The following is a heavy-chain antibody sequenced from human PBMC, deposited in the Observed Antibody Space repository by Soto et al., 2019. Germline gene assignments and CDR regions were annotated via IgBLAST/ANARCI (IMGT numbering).Heavy chain of an antibody. CDR3: ARVGLGYCSSTSCFSGSEYYYYGMDV. J-gene: IGHJ6*02. Sequence: ASVKVSCKASGDTFTSYGISWVRQAPGQGLEWMGWISAYNGNTNYAQKLQGRVTMTTDTSTSTAYMELRSLRSDDTAVYYCARVGLGYCSSTSCFSGSEYYYYGMDVWGQGTTVTVSS. V-gene: IGHV1-18*04. CDR1: GDTFTSYG. CDR2: ISAYNGNT. D-gene: IGHD2-2*01.